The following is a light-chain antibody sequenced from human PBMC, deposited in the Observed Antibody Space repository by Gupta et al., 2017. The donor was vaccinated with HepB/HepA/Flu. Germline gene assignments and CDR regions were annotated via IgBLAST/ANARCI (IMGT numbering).Light chain of an antibody. CDR1: QSVSSY. V-gene: IGKV3-11*01. Sequence: PGERATLSCRASQSVSSYLDWYQQNPGQAPRLLIYDASNRATGIPARFSGSGSGTDFTLIISILDPEDFAVYYCQQRSNWLFTFGHGTNVDIK. CDR2: DAS. CDR3: QQRSNWLFT. J-gene: IGKJ3*01.